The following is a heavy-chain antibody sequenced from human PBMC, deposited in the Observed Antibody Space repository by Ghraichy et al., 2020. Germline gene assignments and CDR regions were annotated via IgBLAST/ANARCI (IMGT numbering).Heavy chain of an antibody. J-gene: IGHJ6*02. V-gene: IGHV1-2*02. CDR1: GYTFTGYY. CDR2: INPNSGGT. CDR3: ARALQSQQGLEYYYGMDV. Sequence: ASVKVSCKASGYTFTGYYMHWVRQAPGQGLEWMGWINPNSGGTNYAQKFQGRVTMTRDTSITTAYMELSRLRSDDTAVYFCARALQSQQGLEYYYGMDVWGQGTTVTVSS. D-gene: IGHD1-1*01.